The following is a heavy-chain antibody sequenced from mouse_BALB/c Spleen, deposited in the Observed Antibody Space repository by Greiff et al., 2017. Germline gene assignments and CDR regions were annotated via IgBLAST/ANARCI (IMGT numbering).Heavy chain of an antibody. CDR3: VRRDYEGAMDY. CDR2: IRSKSNNYAT. V-gene: IGHV10-1*02. J-gene: IGHJ4*01. CDR1: GFTFNTYA. D-gene: IGHD2-4*01. Sequence: EVMLVESGGGLVQPKGSLKLSCAASGFTFNTYAMNWVRQAPGKGLEWVARIRSKSNNYATYYADSVKDRFTISRDDSQSMLYLQMNNLKTEDTAMYYCVRRDYEGAMDYWGQGTSVTVSS.